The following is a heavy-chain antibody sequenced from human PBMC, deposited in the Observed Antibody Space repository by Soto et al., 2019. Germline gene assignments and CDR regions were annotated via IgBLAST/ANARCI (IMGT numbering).Heavy chain of an antibody. CDR3: ASARGGYLGY. J-gene: IGHJ4*02. Sequence: QVQLQESGPGLVKPSETLSLTCTVSGGSISSYYWSWIRQPPGKGLEWIGYIYYSGSTNYNPSLKRRASSPADASKNPFSLNLSSVTDADKAVHYCASARGGYLGYWGQEKRVTVAS. D-gene: IGHD2-15*01. V-gene: IGHV4-59*01. CDR1: GGSISSYY. CDR2: IYYSGST.